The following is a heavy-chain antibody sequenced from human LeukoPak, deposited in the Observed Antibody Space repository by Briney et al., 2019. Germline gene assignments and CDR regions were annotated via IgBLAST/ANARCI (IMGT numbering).Heavy chain of an antibody. CDR2: MNPNSGNT. CDR3: ARVGSCSSTSCYLWYYYYYYMDV. Sequence: ASVKVSCKASGYTFTSYDINWVRQATGQGLEWMGWMNPNSGNTGYAQKFQGRVTMTRNTSISTAYMELSSLRSEDTAVYYCARVGSCSSTSCYLWYYYYYYMDVWGKGTTVTVSS. V-gene: IGHV1-8*01. CDR1: GYTFTSYD. J-gene: IGHJ6*03. D-gene: IGHD2-2*01.